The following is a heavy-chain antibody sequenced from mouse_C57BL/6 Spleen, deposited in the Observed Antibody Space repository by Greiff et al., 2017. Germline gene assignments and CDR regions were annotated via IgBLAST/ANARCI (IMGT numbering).Heavy chain of an antibody. V-gene: IGHV1-19*01. D-gene: IGHD2-4*01. CDR3: ARGGLYDYDYYAMDY. J-gene: IGHJ4*01. CDR2: INPYNGGT. Sequence: SGPVLVKPGASVKMSCKASGYTFTDYYMNWVKQSHGKSLEWIGVINPYNGGTSYNQKFKGKATLTVDKSSSTAYMELNSLTSEDSAVYYCARGGLYDYDYYAMDYWGQGTSVTVSS. CDR1: GYTFTDYY.